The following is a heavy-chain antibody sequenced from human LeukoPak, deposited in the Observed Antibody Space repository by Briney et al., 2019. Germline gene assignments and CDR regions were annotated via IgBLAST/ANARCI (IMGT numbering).Heavy chain of an antibody. CDR1: GYTFTSYG. CDR2: TSAYNGNT. V-gene: IGHV1-18*01. Sequence: GASVKVSCKASGYTFTSYGISWVRQAPGQGLGWMGWTSAYNGNTNYAQKLQGRVTMTTDTSTSTAYMELRSLRSDDTAVYYCARDSKYYDFSFRPFDYWGQGTLVTVSS. CDR3: ARDSKYYDFSFRPFDY. J-gene: IGHJ4*02. D-gene: IGHD3-3*01.